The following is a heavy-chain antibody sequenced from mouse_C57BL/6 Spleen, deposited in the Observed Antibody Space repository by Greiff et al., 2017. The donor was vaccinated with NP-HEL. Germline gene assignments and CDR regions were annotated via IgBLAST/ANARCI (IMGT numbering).Heavy chain of an antibody. CDR2: IDPSDSET. Sequence: VQLQQPGAELVRPGSSVKLSCKASGYTFTSYWMHWVKQRPIQGLEWIGNIDPSDSETHYNQKFKDKATLTVDKSSSTAYMQLSSLTSEDSAVYYCARPSYDGYYGYFDVWGTGTTVTVSS. CDR1: GYTFTSYW. J-gene: IGHJ1*03. V-gene: IGHV1-52*01. D-gene: IGHD2-3*01. CDR3: ARPSYDGYYGYFDV.